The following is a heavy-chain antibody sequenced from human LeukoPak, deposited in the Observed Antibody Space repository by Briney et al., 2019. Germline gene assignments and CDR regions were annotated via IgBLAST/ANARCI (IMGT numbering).Heavy chain of an antibody. Sequence: PGGSLSLSCAASGFTFSSYAMSWLRQAPGKGLEWVSAISGSGGSTYYADSVKGRFTISRDNSKTTLYLQMNRLGAEDTGVYYCAKDLNGEDSSSRQGIVDYWGRGTLVSVSS. V-gene: IGHV3-23*01. CDR2: ISGSGGST. J-gene: IGHJ4*02. CDR1: GFTFSSYA. D-gene: IGHD6-13*01. CDR3: AKDLNGEDSSSRQGIVDY.